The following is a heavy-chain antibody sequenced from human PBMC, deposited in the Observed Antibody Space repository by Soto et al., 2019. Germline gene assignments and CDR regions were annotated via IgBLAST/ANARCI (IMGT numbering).Heavy chain of an antibody. D-gene: IGHD1-1*01. CDR2: ISNDGRIT. CDR1: GFIFSNYW. Sequence: GGSLRLSCEASGFIFSNYWMHWVRQTPGTGLVWVSRISNDGRITNYADSVKGRFTISRDNAKNTLFLQMNSLIAEDMAVYYCAKDLTWNQADYWGQGALVTVSS. CDR3: AKDLTWNQADY. J-gene: IGHJ4*02. V-gene: IGHV3-74*01.